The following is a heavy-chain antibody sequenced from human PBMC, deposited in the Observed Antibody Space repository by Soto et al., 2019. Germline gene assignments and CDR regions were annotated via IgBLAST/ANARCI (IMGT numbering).Heavy chain of an antibody. CDR1: GFTFSSYG. D-gene: IGHD1-26*01. J-gene: IGHJ6*02. CDR2: ISYEGSNK. V-gene: IGHV3-30*18. CDR3: AKDVVVGATTGLGDYYYYYGMDV. Sequence: PGGSLRLSCAASGFTFSSYGMHWVRQAPGKGLEWVAVISYEGSNKYYADSVKGRFTISRDNSKNTLYLQMNSLRAEDTAVYYCAKDVVVGATTGLGDYYYYYGMDVWGQGTTVTVS.